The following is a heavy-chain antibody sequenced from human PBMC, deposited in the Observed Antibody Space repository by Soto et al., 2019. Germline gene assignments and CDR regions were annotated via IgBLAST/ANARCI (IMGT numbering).Heavy chain of an antibody. CDR2: IYYSGST. D-gene: IGHD3-22*01. CDR1: GGSISSSSYY. J-gene: IGHJ5*02. V-gene: IGHV4-39*01. Sequence: SETLSLTCTVSGGSISSSSYYWGWIRQPPGKGLEWIGSIYYSGSTYYNPSLKSRVTISVDTSKNQFSLKLSSVTAADTAVYYCYSSGYQTTSWFDPWGQGTLVTVS. CDR3: YSSGYQTTSWFDP.